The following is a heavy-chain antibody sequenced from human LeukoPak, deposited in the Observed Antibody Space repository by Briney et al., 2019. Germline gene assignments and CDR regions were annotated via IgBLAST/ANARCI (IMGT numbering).Heavy chain of an antibody. CDR3: ARDLYCSSTSCYTRDRAFDI. D-gene: IGHD2-2*02. CDR1: GFTFSSYS. J-gene: IGHJ3*02. CDR2: ISSSSSTI. V-gene: IGHV3-48*01. Sequence: GGSLRLSCAASGFTFSSYSMNWVRQASGKGLEWVSYISSSSSTIYYADSVKGRFTISRDNAKNSLYLQMNSLRAEDTAVYYCARDLYCSSTSCYTRDRAFDIWGHGTMVTVSS.